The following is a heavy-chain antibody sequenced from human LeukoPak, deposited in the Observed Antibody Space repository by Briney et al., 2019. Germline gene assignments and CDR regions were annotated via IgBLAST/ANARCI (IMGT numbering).Heavy chain of an antibody. D-gene: IGHD4-17*01. Sequence: SETLSLTCTVSGVSISSASYYWSWIRQPAGKGLEWIGRIYISGGTNYKSSLKSRVTISLDTSKNQFSLKLSSVTAADTAVYYCAREREGPYGYLDYWGQGTLVIVSS. V-gene: IGHV4-61*02. CDR3: AREREGPYGYLDY. CDR2: IYISGGT. J-gene: IGHJ4*02. CDR1: GVSISSASYY.